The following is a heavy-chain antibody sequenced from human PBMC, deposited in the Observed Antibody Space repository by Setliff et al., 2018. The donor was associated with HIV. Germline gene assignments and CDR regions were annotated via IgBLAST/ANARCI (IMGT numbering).Heavy chain of an antibody. V-gene: IGHV4-59*12. D-gene: IGHD3-9*01. CDR3: VRERDDLTGYYQDY. CDR1: GGSISTYY. CDR2: IYFTGSS. Sequence: SETLSLTCTVSGGSISTYYWSWIRQPPGKGLEWIGSIYFTGSSDNNPSLKSRVTLSVDTSKNQFSLKLSSVTAADTAVYYCVRERDDLTGYYQDYWGQGTLVTVSS. J-gene: IGHJ4*02.